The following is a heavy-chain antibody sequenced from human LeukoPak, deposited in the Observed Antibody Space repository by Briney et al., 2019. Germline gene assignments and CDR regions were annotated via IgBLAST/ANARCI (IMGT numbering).Heavy chain of an antibody. J-gene: IGHJ4*02. CDR3: AKVDVRGFMYGFDY. CDR2: ILSGGEGT. V-gene: IGHV3-23*01. D-gene: IGHD2-8*01. Sequence: GGSLRLSCAASGFTFNIHSMNWVRHAPGKGLEWVSAILSGGEGTYYADSVKGRFTIYRDNSKNTLYLQMNSLRAEDMALYYCAKVDVRGFMYGFDYWGQGTLVTVSS. CDR1: GFTFNIHS.